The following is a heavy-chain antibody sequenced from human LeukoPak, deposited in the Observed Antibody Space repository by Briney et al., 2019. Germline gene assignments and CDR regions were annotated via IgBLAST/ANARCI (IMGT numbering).Heavy chain of an antibody. Sequence: PGGSLRLSCAASGFTFSSYGMNWVRQAPGKGLEWVSSISSSSSYIYYADPVKGRFTISRDNAKNSLYLQMNSLRAEDTAVYYCARDPGGLDYWGQGTLVTVSS. D-gene: IGHD4-23*01. CDR2: ISSSSSYI. CDR3: ARDPGGLDY. J-gene: IGHJ4*02. CDR1: GFTFSSYG. V-gene: IGHV3-21*01.